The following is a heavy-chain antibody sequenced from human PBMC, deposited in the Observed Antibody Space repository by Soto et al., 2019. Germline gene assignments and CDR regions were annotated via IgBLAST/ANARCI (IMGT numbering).Heavy chain of an antibody. D-gene: IGHD3-3*01. J-gene: IGHJ6*02. CDR3: ARDGYYEFWSGWFGSYGMYF. V-gene: IGHV1-2*04. CDR2: INPNSGGT. Sequence: ASVKVSCKASGYTFTGYYMHWVRQAPGQGLEWMGWINPNSGGTNYAQKFQGWVTMTRDTSISTAYMELSRLRSDDTAVYYCARDGYYEFWSGWFGSYGMYFWGQGTTVTVSS. CDR1: GYTFTGYY.